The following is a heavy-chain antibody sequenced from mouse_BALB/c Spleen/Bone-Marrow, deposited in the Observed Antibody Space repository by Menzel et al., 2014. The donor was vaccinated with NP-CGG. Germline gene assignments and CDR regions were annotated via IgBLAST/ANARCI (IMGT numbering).Heavy chain of an antibody. D-gene: IGHD2-3*01. CDR2: IYPGYSDI. Sequence: EVQLQQSGTVLARPGTSVKMSCKVSGYSFTSYWMHWVKQRPGQGLEWIGVIYPGYSDITYNQKFGDKAKLTAVTSASTAYMELSNLTNEDSAVYYSIRSMGGYYYAIDYWGQGTSVTVTS. CDR1: GYSFTSYW. V-gene: IGHV1-5*01. J-gene: IGHJ4*01. CDR3: IRSMGGYYYAIDY.